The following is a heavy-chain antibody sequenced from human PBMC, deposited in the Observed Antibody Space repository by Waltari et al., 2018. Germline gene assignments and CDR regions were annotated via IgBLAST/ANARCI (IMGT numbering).Heavy chain of an antibody. CDR2: IYYRGST. D-gene: IGHD1-26*01. V-gene: IGHV4-59*01. J-gene: IGHJ6*02. CDR3: AREPPYSGSYYYYGMDV. Sequence: QVQLQESGPGLVKPSETLSLTCTVSGGSISSYYWSWIRQPPGKGLEWIGYIYYRGSTNYNPALKGRVTISVDTSKNQFSLKLSSVTAADTAVYYCAREPPYSGSYYYYGMDVWGQGTTVTVSS. CDR1: GGSISSYY.